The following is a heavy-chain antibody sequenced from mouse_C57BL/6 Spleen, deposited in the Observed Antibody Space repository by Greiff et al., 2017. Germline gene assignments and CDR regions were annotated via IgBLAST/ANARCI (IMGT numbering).Heavy chain of an antibody. D-gene: IGHD2-4*01. CDR3: VRHHDYGPSYAMDY. CDR2: IRSKSNNYAT. J-gene: IGHJ4*01. V-gene: IGHV10-1*01. CDR1: GFSFNTYA. Sequence: EVQRVESGGGLVQPKGSLKLSCAASGFSFNTYAMNWVRQAPRKGLEWVARIRSKSNNYATYYADSVKDRFTISRDDSESMLYLQMNNLKTEDTAMYYCVRHHDYGPSYAMDYWGQGTSVTVSS.